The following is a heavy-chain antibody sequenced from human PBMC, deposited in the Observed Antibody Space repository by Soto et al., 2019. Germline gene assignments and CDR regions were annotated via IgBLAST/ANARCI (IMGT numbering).Heavy chain of an antibody. CDR1: GYTFNRYT. CDR3: ARESYGGHPFDP. CDR2: IIAGNGDT. J-gene: IGHJ5*02. D-gene: IGHD4-17*01. V-gene: IGHV1-3*01. Sequence: ASVKVSCKASGYTFNRYTIHWVRQAPGQRLEWLGWIIAGNGDTKYSQWFQGRVTITRDTSATTAYMELGSLRSEDTAVYYCARESYGGHPFDPWGHGTLVTVSS.